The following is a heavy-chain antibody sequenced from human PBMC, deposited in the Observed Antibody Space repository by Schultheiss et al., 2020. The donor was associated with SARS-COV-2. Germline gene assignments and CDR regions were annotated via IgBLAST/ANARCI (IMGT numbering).Heavy chain of an antibody. CDR1: GFTFSSHE. J-gene: IGHJ5*02. Sequence: GGSLRLSCAASGFTFSSHEMNWVRQAPGKGLEWVSYISSSGSNIYYADSVEGRFTSSRDNAKSSLYLQMNSLRVEDTAVYYCARAGPQDWFDPWGQGTLVTVSS. CDR2: ISSSGSNI. V-gene: IGHV3-48*03. CDR3: ARAGPQDWFDP.